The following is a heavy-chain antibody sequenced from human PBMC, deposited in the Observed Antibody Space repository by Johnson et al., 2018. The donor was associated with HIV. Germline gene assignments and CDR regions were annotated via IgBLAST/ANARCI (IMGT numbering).Heavy chain of an antibody. CDR3: ARDPLVEIMTNAFDI. CDR1: GFTVSSNY. D-gene: IGHD3-16*01. CDR2: INWNGGST. V-gene: IGHV3-20*04. Sequence: MLLVESGGGLVQPGRSLRLSCAASGFTVSSNYMSWVRQAPGKGLEWVSGINWNGGSTGYADSMKGRFTISRDNAKNSLYLQMNSLRAEDTAVYYCARDPLVEIMTNAFDIWGQGTMVTVSS. J-gene: IGHJ3*02.